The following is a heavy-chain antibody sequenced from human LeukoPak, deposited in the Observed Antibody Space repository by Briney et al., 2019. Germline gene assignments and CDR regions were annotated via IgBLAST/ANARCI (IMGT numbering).Heavy chain of an antibody. CDR2: ISAYNGST. D-gene: IGHD6-19*01. J-gene: IGHJ6*02. V-gene: IGHV1-18*01. Sequence: ASVKVSCKASGYTFTSYGISWVRQAPGQGLEWMGWISAYNGSTNYAQKLQGRVTMTTDTSTSTAYMELRSLRSDDTAVYYCARVSDCCWYSSGWSAYYYGMDVWGQGTTVTVSS. CDR3: ARVSDCCWYSSGWSAYYYGMDV. CDR1: GYTFTSYG.